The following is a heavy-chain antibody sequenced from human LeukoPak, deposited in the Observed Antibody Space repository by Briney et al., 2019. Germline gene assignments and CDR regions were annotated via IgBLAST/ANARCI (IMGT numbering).Heavy chain of an antibody. CDR3: ARDYGGNSGNCFDY. Sequence: RGSLRLSCAASGFTFSSYWMSWVRQAPGKGLEWVANIKQDGSEKYYVDSVKGRFTISRDNAKNSLYLQMNSLRAEDTAVYYCARDYGGNSGNCFDYWGQGTLVTVSS. CDR1: GFTFSSYW. V-gene: IGHV3-7*01. CDR2: IKQDGSEK. D-gene: IGHD4-23*01. J-gene: IGHJ4*02.